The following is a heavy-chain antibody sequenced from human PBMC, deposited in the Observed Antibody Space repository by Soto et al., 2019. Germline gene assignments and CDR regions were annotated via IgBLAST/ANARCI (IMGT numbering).Heavy chain of an antibody. J-gene: IGHJ4*02. CDR2: INPNSGGT. CDR3: ALIFRFLEGLSLDY. V-gene: IGHV1-2*02. D-gene: IGHD3-3*01. Sequence: VASVKVSCKASGYTFTGYYMHWVRQAPGQGLEWMGWINPNSGGTNYAQKFQGRVTMTRDTSISTAYMELRRLRSDDTAVYYCALIFRFLEGLSLDYWGKGSGVAVSS. CDR1: GYTFTGYY.